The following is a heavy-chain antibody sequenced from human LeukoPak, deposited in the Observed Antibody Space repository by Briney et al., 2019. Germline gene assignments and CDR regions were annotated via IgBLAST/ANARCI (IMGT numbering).Heavy chain of an antibody. Sequence: ASVKVSCKASGYTFTGYYMHWVRQAPGQGLEWMGWINPNSGGTNYEQKFQGRGTMTRDTSISTAYMELSRLRSDDTAVYYCARGVGLTQGGAFDFWGQGTLVTVSS. V-gene: IGHV1-2*02. J-gene: IGHJ4*02. CDR1: GYTFTGYY. CDR2: INPNSGGT. CDR3: ARGVGLTQGGAFDF. D-gene: IGHD3-16*01.